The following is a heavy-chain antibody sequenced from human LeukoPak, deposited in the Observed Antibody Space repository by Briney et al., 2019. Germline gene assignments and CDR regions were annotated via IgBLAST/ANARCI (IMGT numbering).Heavy chain of an antibody. V-gene: IGHV4-4*02. Sequence: PSGTLSLTCAVSGGSISSSNWWSWVRQPPGKGLEWIGEIYHSGSTNYNPSLKSRVTISVDKSKNQFSLKLSSVTAADTAVYYCARHYDSGSYPLDFWGQGTLVTVSS. CDR2: IYHSGST. D-gene: IGHD3-10*01. CDR3: ARHYDSGSYPLDF. J-gene: IGHJ4*02. CDR1: GGSISSSNW.